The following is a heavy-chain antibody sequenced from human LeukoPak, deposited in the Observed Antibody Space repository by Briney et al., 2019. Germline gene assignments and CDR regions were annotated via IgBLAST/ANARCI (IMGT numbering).Heavy chain of an antibody. V-gene: IGHV3-7*01. D-gene: IGHD4-23*01. J-gene: IGHJ4*02. CDR3: VRGGWELDY. Sequence: GGSLRLSCAASGFSFQYYWMAWVRQAPGMGLEWVAHIKEDGTQKFYVDSVRGRFTISKDDARNALYLQMNSLRDEDTAIYYCVRGGWELDYWGQGTLVIASS. CDR1: GFSFQYYW. CDR2: IKEDGTQK.